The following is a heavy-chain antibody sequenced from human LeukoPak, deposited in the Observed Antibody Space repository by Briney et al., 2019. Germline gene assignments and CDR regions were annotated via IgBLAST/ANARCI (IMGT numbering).Heavy chain of an antibody. Sequence: SETLSLTCTVSGYSISSGYYWGWILQPSGKGLEWIGSGHHSGSTYYKSSLKSRVTISLDTSKNQFSLKLRSVTAADTAVYYCANGSPAADYWGQGTLVTVSS. CDR3: ANGSPAADY. V-gene: IGHV4-38-2*02. J-gene: IGHJ4*02. D-gene: IGHD6-25*01. CDR2: GHHSGST. CDR1: GYSISSGYY.